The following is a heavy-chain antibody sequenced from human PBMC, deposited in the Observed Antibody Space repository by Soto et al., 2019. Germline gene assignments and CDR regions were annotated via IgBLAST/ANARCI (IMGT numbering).Heavy chain of an antibody. Sequence: GASVKVSCKASGGTFSIYASSWVRQAPGQGLEWMGEIIPIFGTADYAQKFQGRVTITADESTSTAYMELSSLRSEDTAVYYCASHSSLRGYCISTSCYGYYYGMDVWGQGTTVTVSS. CDR1: GGTFSIYA. CDR3: ASHSSLRGYCISTSCYGYYYGMDV. J-gene: IGHJ6*02. D-gene: IGHD2-2*01. V-gene: IGHV1-69*13. CDR2: IIPIFGTA.